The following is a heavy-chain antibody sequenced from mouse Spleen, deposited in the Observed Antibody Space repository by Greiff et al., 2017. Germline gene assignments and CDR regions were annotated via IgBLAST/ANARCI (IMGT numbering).Heavy chain of an antibody. D-gene: IGHD2-1*01. CDR1: GFSLTSYG. CDR3: ARIYYNAMDY. CDR2: IWSGGST. V-gene: IGHV2-2*01. J-gene: IGHJ4*01. Sequence: VKLVESGPGLVQPSQSLSITCTVSGFSLTSYGVHWVRQSPGKGLEWLGVIWSGGSTDYNAAFISRLSISKDNSKSQVFFKMNSLQADDTAIYYCARIYYNAMDYWGQGTSVTVSS.